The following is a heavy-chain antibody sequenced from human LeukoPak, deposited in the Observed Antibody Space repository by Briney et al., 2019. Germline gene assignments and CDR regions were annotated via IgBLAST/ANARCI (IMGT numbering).Heavy chain of an antibody. CDR3: ARENYGDYPFDY. D-gene: IGHD4-17*01. CDR2: IYTSGST. V-gene: IGHV4-61*02. Sequence: NSSQTLSLTCTASGGSISSGSYYWSWIRQPAGKGLEWIGRIYTSGSTNYNPSLKSRVTISVDTSKNQFSLKLSSVTAADTAVYYCARENYGDYPFDYWGQGTLVTVSS. J-gene: IGHJ4*02. CDR1: GGSISSGSYY.